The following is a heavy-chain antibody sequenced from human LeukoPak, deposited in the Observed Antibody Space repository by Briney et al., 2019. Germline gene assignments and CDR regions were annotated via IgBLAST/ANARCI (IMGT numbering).Heavy chain of an antibody. V-gene: IGHV4-34*01. Sequence: SDTLSLTCAVYGGSFSGYYWSGIRQPPGKGLEWIGEINHSGSTNYNPSLKSRVTISVDTPKNQFYLKLSSVDAGDTGVYYCARRVVRGVIICSIEPWGEGTLVTVSS. CDR3: ARRVVRGVIICSIEP. J-gene: IGHJ5*02. CDR1: GGSFSGYY. D-gene: IGHD3-10*01. CDR2: INHSGST.